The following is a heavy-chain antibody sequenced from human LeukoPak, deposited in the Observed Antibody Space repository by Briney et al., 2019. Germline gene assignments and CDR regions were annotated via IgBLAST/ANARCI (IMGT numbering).Heavy chain of an antibody. Sequence: GGSLRLSCAVSGFTFSSFAMSWVRQAPGKGLEWVSVISGSGGSTYYADSVKGRFTIPRDNSKNTLYLQMNSLRAEDTAAYYCAKDLDVDTAMVFDYWGQGTLVTVSS. CDR1: GFTFSSFA. CDR2: ISGSGGST. CDR3: AKDLDVDTAMVFDY. V-gene: IGHV3-23*01. J-gene: IGHJ4*02. D-gene: IGHD5-18*01.